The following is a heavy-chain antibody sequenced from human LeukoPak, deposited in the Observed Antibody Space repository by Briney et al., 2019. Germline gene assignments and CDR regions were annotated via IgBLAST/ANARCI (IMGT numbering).Heavy chain of an antibody. V-gene: IGHV1-46*01. CDR1: GYTFTSNY. CDR2: INPSGGST. CDR3: ARSVYYDSSGYYFDY. D-gene: IGHD3-22*01. J-gene: IGHJ4*02. Sequence: ASVKVSCKAFGYTFTSNYMHWVRQAPGQGPEWMGIINPSGGSTSYAQKFQGRVTMTRDMSTSTVYMELSSLRSEDTAVYYCARSVYYDSSGYYFDYWGQGTLVTVSS.